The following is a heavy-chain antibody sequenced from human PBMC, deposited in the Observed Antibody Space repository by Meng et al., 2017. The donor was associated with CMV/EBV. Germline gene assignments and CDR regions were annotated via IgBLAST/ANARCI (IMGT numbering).Heavy chain of an antibody. J-gene: IGHJ4*02. V-gene: IGHV3-7*04. CDR3: ARASFWGCDY. CDR2: IKQDGSEK. D-gene: IGHD7-27*01. Sequence: GESLKISCAASGFNFSSYWMSWVRQAPGKGLEWVSNIKQDGSEKYYVDSVKGRFTISRDNAKNSLYLQMNSLRAEDTAVYYCARASFWGCDYWGQGTLVTVSS. CDR1: GFNFSSYW.